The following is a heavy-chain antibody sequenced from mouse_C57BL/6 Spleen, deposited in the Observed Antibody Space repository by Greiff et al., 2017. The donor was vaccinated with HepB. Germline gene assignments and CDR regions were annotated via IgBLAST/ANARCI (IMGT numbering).Heavy chain of an antibody. V-gene: IGHV1-4*01. CDR2: INPSSGYT. CDR3: ARWCYDVLPGF. Sequence: QVQLQQSGAELARPGASVKMSCKASGYTFTSYTMHWVKQRPGQGLEWIGYINPSSGYTKYNQKFKDKATLTADTSSSTAYMQLSSLTSEDSAVYSCARWCYDVLPGFWGQGTLGTVSA. D-gene: IGHD2-3*01. J-gene: IGHJ3*01. CDR1: GYTFTSYT.